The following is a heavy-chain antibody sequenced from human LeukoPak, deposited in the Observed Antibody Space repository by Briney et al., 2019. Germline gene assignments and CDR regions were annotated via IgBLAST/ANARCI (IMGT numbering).Heavy chain of an antibody. D-gene: IGHD3-22*01. CDR1: GGSFSGYY. J-gene: IGHJ4*02. CDR2: INHSGST. V-gene: IGHV4-34*01. CDR3: ARGGENYDDY. Sequence: SETLSLTCAVYGGSFSGYYWSWIRQPPGKGLEWIGEINHSGSTNYNPSLKSRVTISVDTSKNQFSLKLSSVTAADTAVYYCARGGENYDDYWGQGTLVTVSS.